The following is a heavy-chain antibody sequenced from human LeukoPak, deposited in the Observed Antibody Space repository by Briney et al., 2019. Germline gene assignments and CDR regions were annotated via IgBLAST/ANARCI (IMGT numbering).Heavy chain of an antibody. J-gene: IGHJ4*02. D-gene: IGHD1-1*01. CDR2: IGGSGSST. CDR3: AKVVGTSGWYFDY. V-gene: IGHV3-23*01. CDR1: GFTFNTYA. Sequence: GGSLRLSCAASGFTFNTYAMSWVRQAPGKGLEWVSGIGGSGSSTYYAESVKGRFTISRDNSKNTLYLQMNSLRAEDTAAYYCAKVVGTSGWYFDYWGQGTLVTVSS.